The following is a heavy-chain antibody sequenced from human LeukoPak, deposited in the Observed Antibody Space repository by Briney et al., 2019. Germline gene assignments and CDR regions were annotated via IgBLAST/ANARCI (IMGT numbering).Heavy chain of an antibody. CDR2: VNHSGYT. CDR3: ARMTTGHDF. Sequence: SETLSLTCAVSGTSFSSYYWSWIRQPPAKGLEWIGEVNHSGYTNDNPSLKSRVTISVDTSKNQFSLRLRSVTAADTAVYFCARMTTGHDFWGQGTLVTVSS. CDR1: GTSFSSYY. D-gene: IGHD4-17*01. V-gene: IGHV4-34*01. J-gene: IGHJ4*02.